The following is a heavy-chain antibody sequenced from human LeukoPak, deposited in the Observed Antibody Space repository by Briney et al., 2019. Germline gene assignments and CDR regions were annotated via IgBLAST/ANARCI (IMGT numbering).Heavy chain of an antibody. Sequence: SETLSLTCTASGGSISSYYWSWIRQPPGKGLEWIGYIYYSGSTNYNPSLKSRVTISVDTSKNQFSLKLSSVTAADTAVYYCARTSYYYYYYMDVWGKGTTVTISS. CDR2: IYYSGST. CDR1: GGSISSYY. CDR3: ARTSYYYYYYMDV. V-gene: IGHV4-59*01. J-gene: IGHJ6*03.